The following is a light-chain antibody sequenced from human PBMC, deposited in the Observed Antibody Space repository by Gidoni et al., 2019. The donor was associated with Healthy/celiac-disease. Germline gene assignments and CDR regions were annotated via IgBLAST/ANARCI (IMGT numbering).Light chain of an antibody. CDR2: WAS. CDR3: QQYYSTPLT. V-gene: IGKV4-1*01. Sequence: DIVMTQSPDSLAVSLGERATINCKSSQSVFYSSNNKNYLAWYQQKPGQPPQLLIYWASTRESGVPDRFSGSGSGTDFTLTISSLQAEDVAVYYCQQYYSTPLTFXGXTKVEIK. CDR1: QSVFYSSNNKNY. J-gene: IGKJ4*01.